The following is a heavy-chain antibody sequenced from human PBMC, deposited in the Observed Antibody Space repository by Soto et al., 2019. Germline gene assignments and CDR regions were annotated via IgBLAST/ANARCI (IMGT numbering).Heavy chain of an antibody. CDR3: ARTHCTNGVCYRSRKNGYDFDI. Sequence: QVQLQQWGAGLLKPSETLSLTCAVYGGSFSGYYWSWIRQPPGKGLEWIGEINHSGSTNYNPSLKSRVTISVDTSKNQFSLKLSSVTAADTAVYYCARTHCTNGVCYRSRKNGYDFDIWGQGTMVTVSS. V-gene: IGHV4-34*01. CDR1: GGSFSGYY. D-gene: IGHD2-8*01. CDR2: INHSGST. J-gene: IGHJ3*02.